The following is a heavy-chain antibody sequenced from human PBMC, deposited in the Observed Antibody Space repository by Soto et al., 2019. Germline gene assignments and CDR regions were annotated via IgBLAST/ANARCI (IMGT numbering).Heavy chain of an antibody. V-gene: IGHV3-33*01. D-gene: IGHD6-13*01. CDR2: IWYDGTNK. Sequence: GGSLRLSCAASGFTFSSYVMHWVRQAPGKGLEWVAVIWYDGTNKYYADFVKGRFTISRDNSKTTLYLQMDSLRAEDTAVYYCAREPQRIATVTYYFDYWGQGALVTVSS. CDR3: AREPQRIATVTYYFDY. J-gene: IGHJ4*02. CDR1: GFTFSSYV.